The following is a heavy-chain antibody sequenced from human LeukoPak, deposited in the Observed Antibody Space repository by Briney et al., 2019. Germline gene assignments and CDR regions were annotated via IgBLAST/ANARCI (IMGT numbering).Heavy chain of an antibody. V-gene: IGHV4-34*01. Sequence: SETLSLTCAVYCGSFSGYYWSWIRQPPAKGLEWIGEINHSGSTNYDPSLKSRVTISVDTSKNQFSLKLSSVTAADTAVYYCARRAIYDFWSGYLDRSFDYWGQETLVTVSS. D-gene: IGHD3-3*01. CDR2: INHSGST. CDR1: CGSFSGYY. J-gene: IGHJ4*02. CDR3: ARRAIYDFWSGYLDRSFDY.